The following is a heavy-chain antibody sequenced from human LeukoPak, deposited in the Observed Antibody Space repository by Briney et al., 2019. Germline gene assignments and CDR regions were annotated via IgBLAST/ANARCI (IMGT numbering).Heavy chain of an antibody. CDR3: AGHPRYCSSTSCLYGVDV. V-gene: IGHV3-33*01. D-gene: IGHD2-2*01. J-gene: IGHJ6*04. CDR2: IWYDGSNK. CDR1: GFTFSSYG. Sequence: GGSLRLSCAASGFTFSSYGMHWVRQAPGRGLEWVAVIWYDGSNKYYADSVKGRFTISRDNSKNTLYLQMNSLRAEDTAVYYCAGHPRYCSSTSCLYGVDVWGKGTTVTVSS.